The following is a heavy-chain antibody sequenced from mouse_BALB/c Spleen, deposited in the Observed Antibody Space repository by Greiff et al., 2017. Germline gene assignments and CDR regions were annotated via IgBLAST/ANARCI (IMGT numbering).Heavy chain of an antibody. CDR2: INPGSGGT. D-gene: IGHD2-14*01. V-gene: IGHV1-54*01. J-gene: IGHJ4*01. CDR3: ARGYGAMDY. Sequence: QVQLKESGAELVRPGTSVKVSCKASGYAFTNYLIEWVKQRPGQGLEWIGVINPGSGGTNYNEKFKGKATLTADKSSSTAYMQVSSLTSDDSAVYFCARGYGAMDYWGQGTSVTVSS. CDR1: GYAFTNYL.